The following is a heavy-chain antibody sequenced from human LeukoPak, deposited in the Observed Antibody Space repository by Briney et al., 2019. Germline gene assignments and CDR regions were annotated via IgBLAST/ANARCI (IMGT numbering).Heavy chain of an antibody. J-gene: IGHJ4*02. V-gene: IGHV1-69*13. D-gene: IGHD6-13*01. CDR1: GGTFSSYA. CDR3: ARSRYSSSWYWYFDY. Sequence: SVKVSCKASGGTFSSYAISWVRQAPGQGLEWMGGIIPIFGTANYAQKFQGRVTITADESTSTAYMELSSLRSEDTAVYYCARSRYSSSWYWYFDYWGQGTLVTVSS. CDR2: IIPIFGTA.